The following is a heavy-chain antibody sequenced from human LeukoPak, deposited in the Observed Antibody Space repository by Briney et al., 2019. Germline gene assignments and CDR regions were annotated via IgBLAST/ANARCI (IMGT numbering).Heavy chain of an antibody. J-gene: IGHJ4*02. CDR2: IKSKTAGGTT. CDR3: ATEYYGAYNY. Sequence: GGSLRLSCAASGFTFSNAYMSWVRQAPGKGLEWVGHIKSKTAGGTTDYAEPVKGRFSISRDDSKDTVSLEMNSLKTEDTAVYYCATEYYGAYNYWGRGTLVTVSS. CDR1: GFTFSNAY. D-gene: IGHD4-17*01. V-gene: IGHV3-15*05.